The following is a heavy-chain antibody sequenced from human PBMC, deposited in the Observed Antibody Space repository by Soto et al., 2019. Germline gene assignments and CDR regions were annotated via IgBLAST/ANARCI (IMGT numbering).Heavy chain of an antibody. V-gene: IGHV1-69*06. D-gene: IGHD3-16*02. CDR1: GGTFSSYA. J-gene: IGHJ4*02. CDR2: IIPIFGTA. CDR3: ARAPPASGVTFNINYFAY. Sequence: SVKFSCKASGGTFSSYAVSWGRQAPGQGLEWMGGIIPIFGTANYSQKFQRRVTIPRDKPTSTANMELRSLRSQDTAVYYCARAPPASGVTFNINYFAYWGQGTLVPVSS.